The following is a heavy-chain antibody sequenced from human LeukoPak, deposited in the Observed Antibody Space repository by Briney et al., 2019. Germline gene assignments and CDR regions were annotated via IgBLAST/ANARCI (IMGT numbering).Heavy chain of an antibody. J-gene: IGHJ4*02. D-gene: IGHD6-6*01. CDR1: GFTFISHA. CDR3: AKDRSPWYSSSSPFDY. Sequence: HPGGSLRLSCRVSGFTFISHAMSWVRQAPGKGLEWVSGISGSGATTYYAESVKGRFTISRDNSKNTLYLQMNSLRAEDTAVYYCAKDRSPWYSSSSPFDYWGQGTLVTVSS. V-gene: IGHV3-23*01. CDR2: ISGSGATT.